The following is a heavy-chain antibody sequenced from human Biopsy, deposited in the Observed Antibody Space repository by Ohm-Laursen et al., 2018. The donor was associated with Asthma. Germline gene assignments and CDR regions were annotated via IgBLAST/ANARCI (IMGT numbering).Heavy chain of an antibody. D-gene: IGHD1-1*01. J-gene: IGHJ6*02. CDR3: ARDLGTTRMDV. V-gene: IGHV3-33*01. Sequence: SLRLSCAASGFTFSSYGIHWVRQAPGKGLEWVAVIWCDGGYKDNVDSVKGRFTISRDNSKNTLYLQMNSLRAEDTAVYYCARDLGTTRMDVWGQGTTVTVSS. CDR1: GFTFSSYG. CDR2: IWCDGGYK.